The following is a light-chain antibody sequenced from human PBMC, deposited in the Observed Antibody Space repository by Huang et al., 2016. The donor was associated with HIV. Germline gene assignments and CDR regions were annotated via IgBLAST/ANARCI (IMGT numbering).Light chain of an antibody. CDR3: QQYHEWPRT. CDR2: ETF. CDR1: QGIGNS. V-gene: IGKV3-15*01. J-gene: IGKJ2*01. Sequence: PGERATLSCRTSQGIGNSLAWYQLKPGQAPRLLIYETFIRASDIPARFSGGGSEMDFTLTISGLQSEDSAVYYCQQYHEWPRTFGQGTKVEIK.